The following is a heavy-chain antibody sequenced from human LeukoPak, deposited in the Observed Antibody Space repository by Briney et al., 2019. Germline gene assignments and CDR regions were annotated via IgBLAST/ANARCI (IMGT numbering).Heavy chain of an antibody. Sequence: GGSLRLSCSASGFTFSLYAMHWVRQAPGRGLEYVSAITSNGGSTYYADSVKGRFTISRDNSKNTLYLHMSTLRPEDTAVYYCAYNSGYYHWGQGTLVTVS. V-gene: IGHV3-64D*06. CDR1: GFTFSLYA. CDR2: ITSNGGST. CDR3: AYNSGYYH. D-gene: IGHD3-22*01. J-gene: IGHJ1*01.